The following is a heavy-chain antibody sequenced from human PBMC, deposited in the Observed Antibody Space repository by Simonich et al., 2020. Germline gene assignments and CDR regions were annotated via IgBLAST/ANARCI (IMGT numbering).Heavy chain of an antibody. CDR3: ARVGYSNYYYYGMDV. V-gene: IGHV4-38-2*01. Sequence: QVQLQESGPGLVKPSETLSLTCAVSGYSISSGYYWGWVRQPPGKGLEWIGSIYHRGSTYYNPSLKSRVTISVDTSKNQFPLKLSAVTAADTAVYYCARVGYSNYYYYGMDVWGQGTTVTVSS. CDR2: IYHRGST. CDR1: GYSISSGYY. J-gene: IGHJ6*02. D-gene: IGHD6-13*01.